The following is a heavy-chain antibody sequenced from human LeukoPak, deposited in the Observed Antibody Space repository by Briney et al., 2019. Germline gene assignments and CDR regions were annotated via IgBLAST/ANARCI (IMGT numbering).Heavy chain of an antibody. CDR3: VRAPQYQLPFDI. CDR2: INLNSGGT. CDR1: GYTFSYYY. D-gene: IGHD2-2*01. J-gene: IGHJ3*02. V-gene: IGHV1-2*02. Sequence: AAVTVTFKSSGYTFSYYYMHWVRQAHGQGLEWMGWINLNSGGTKYAQKFQGRVTMSRDTSITTAYMEVSRLGSYDTAVYYCVRAPQYQLPFDIWGQGTMVTVSS.